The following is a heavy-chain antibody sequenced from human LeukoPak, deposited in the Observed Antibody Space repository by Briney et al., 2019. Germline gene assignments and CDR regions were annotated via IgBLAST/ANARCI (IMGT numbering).Heavy chain of an antibody. CDR2: ISYDGSNK. D-gene: IGHD3-16*01. CDR1: GFTFSSYD. CDR3: ARDDYLGY. J-gene: IGHJ4*02. V-gene: IGHV3-30*03. Sequence: GGSLRLSCAASGFTFSSYDMHWVRQAPGKGLEWVTVISYDGSNKYYGDSVKGRFTISRDNAKNSVYLQLDTLRAEDTAVYFCARDDYLGYWGQGTLVTVSS.